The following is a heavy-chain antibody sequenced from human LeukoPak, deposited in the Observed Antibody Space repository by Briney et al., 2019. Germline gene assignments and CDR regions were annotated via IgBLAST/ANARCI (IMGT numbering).Heavy chain of an antibody. J-gene: IGHJ6*02. CDR2: ISADNGNT. V-gene: IGHV1-18*01. Sequence: ASVKVSCKASGYTFTSYGISWVRHAPGQGLEWMGWISADNGNTNYTQKLQGRVTMTTDTSTSTAYMELRSLRADDTAVYYCARGAGDYDFWSGYYVYYYYYGMDVWGQGTTVTVSS. CDR1: GYTFTSYG. CDR3: ARGAGDYDFWSGYYVYYYYYGMDV. D-gene: IGHD3-3*01.